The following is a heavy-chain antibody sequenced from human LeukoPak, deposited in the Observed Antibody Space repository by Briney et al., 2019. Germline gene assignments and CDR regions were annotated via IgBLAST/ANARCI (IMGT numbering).Heavy chain of an antibody. CDR2: ISCSGGST. CDR3: AKVYNSNDYDGFDM. J-gene: IGHJ3*02. D-gene: IGHD1-1*01. Sequence: PGGSLRLSCAASGFTFSSYAMSWVRQAPGKGLEWVSAISCSGGSTYDADFVRGRFTISRDNSKNTVYLRMNSLRAEDTAVYYCAKVYNSNDYDGFDMWGQGTMVTVS. V-gene: IGHV3-23*01. CDR1: GFTFSSYA.